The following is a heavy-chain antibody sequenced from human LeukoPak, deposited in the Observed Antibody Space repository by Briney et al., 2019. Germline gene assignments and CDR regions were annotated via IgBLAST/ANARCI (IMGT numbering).Heavy chain of an antibody. V-gene: IGHV4-38-2*02. CDR2: IYHSGSS. CDR3: ARQGWQWLVGAFDI. D-gene: IGHD6-19*01. CDR1: HYSISSGYY. Sequence: SETLSLTCTVSHYSISSGYYWGWIRQPPGKGLEWIGSIYHSGSSFYNPSLMSRVTMSVDTSKNQFSLNLSSVTAADTAVYYCARQGWQWLVGAFDIWGQGTMVTVSS. J-gene: IGHJ3*02.